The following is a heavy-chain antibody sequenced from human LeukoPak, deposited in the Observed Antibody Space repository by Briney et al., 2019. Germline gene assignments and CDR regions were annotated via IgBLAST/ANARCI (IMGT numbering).Heavy chain of an antibody. CDR3: ARGRSLEYYDSSGYRYDY. V-gene: IGHV3-11*01. J-gene: IGHJ4*02. Sequence: PGGSLRLSCAASGFTFSDYYMSWIRQAPGKGLEWVSYISSSGSTIYYADSVKGRFTISRDNAKNSLYLQMNSLRAEDTAVYYCARGRSLEYYDSSGYRYDYWGQGTLVTVSS. CDR1: GFTFSDYY. D-gene: IGHD3-22*01. CDR2: ISSSGSTI.